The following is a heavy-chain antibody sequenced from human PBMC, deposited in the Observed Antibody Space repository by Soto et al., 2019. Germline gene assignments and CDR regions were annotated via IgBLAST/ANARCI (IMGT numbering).Heavy chain of an antibody. Sequence: QLHLVQSGAVVKKPGASVTVSCSASGYPVTAYYMHWVRQAPGRGLEWMGGINPATGAAKYTQTVPGRAPMPRGTSTITVFMELSGPTSGDTAVFYCARGGGVGVAGSAAFDMWGQGTLVTVSS. V-gene: IGHV1-2*02. J-gene: IGHJ3*02. CDR2: INPATGAA. CDR1: GYPVTAYY. D-gene: IGHD3-3*01. CDR3: ARGGGVGVAGSAAFDM.